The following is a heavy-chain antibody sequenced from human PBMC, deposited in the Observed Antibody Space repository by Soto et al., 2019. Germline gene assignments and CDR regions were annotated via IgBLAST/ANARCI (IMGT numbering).Heavy chain of an antibody. D-gene: IGHD4-17*01. J-gene: IGHJ4*02. Sequence: SETLSLTCTVSGGSVTNSSYYWGWIRQSPGKGLEGIGRVYYRGRSYSKSSVKSRVTISVDTSKNRFSLSLTSVTASDTAVYFCVSQRTTVPTQAYFDYWGPGALVTVSS. CDR3: VSQRTTVPTQAYFDY. CDR2: VYYRGRS. CDR1: GGSVTNSSYY. V-gene: IGHV4-39*01.